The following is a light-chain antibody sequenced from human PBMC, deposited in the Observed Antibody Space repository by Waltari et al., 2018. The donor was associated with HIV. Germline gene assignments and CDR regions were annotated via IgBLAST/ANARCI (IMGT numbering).Light chain of an antibody. CDR2: RKN. Sequence: SVLTQPPSASGTPGQRVTNPCSGSTSHIASNDVIWYQPLPGAAPKLLIHRKNQRPAGVPDRFSGSTSGTSASLAISGLRSEDEADYYCVAWDDSLRGVVFGGGTKVAAL. J-gene: IGLJ2*01. CDR1: TSHIASND. V-gene: IGLV1-47*01. CDR3: VAWDDSLRGVV.